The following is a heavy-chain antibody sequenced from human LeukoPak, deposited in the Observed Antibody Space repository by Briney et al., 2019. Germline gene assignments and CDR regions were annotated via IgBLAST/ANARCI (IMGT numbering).Heavy chain of an antibody. CDR1: GFTFSSFA. J-gene: IGHJ6*03. V-gene: IGHV3-23*01. D-gene: IGHD4-11*01. CDR2: ISGSGHTT. Sequence: GGSLRLSCAASGFTFSSFAMSWGRQGPGKGLEWASAISGSGHTTYYADSVKGRFTISRDNSKNTLYLQMSSLRAEDTAVYYCSTRYYYYMDVWGKGTTVTVSS. CDR3: STRYYYYMDV.